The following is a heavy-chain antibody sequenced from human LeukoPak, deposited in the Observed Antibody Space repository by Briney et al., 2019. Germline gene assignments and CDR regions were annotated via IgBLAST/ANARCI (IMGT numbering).Heavy chain of an antibody. J-gene: IGHJ3*02. CDR3: ARDRYYDILTGYYTYAFDI. CDR2: ISFDGSDK. D-gene: IGHD3-9*01. Sequence: GGSLRLSCAASGFTFSSYAMHWVRQAPGKGLEWVALISFDGSDKYYADSVKGRFTISRDNSKNTLYLQMNSLRAEDTAVYYCARDRYYDILTGYYTYAFDIWGQGTMVTVSS. V-gene: IGHV3-30*04. CDR1: GFTFSSYA.